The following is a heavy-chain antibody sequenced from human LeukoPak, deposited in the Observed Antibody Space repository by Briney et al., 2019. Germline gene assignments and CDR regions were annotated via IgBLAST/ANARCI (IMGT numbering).Heavy chain of an antibody. Sequence: PSETLSLTCTVSGGSISSYYWSWIRQPPGKGLEWIGYIYYSGSTNYNPSLKSRVTISVDTSKNQFSLKLSSVTAADTAVYYCARDGYSGSDALWGQGTLVTVSS. CDR1: GGSISSYY. V-gene: IGHV4-59*01. CDR2: IYYSGST. CDR3: ARDGYSGSDAL. D-gene: IGHD5-12*01. J-gene: IGHJ4*02.